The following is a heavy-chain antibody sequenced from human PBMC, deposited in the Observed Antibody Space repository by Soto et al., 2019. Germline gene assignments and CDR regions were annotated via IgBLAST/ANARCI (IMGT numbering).Heavy chain of an antibody. Sequence: PGESLKISCKGSGYSFTSYWISWVRQMPGKGLEWMGRIDPSDSYTNYSPSFQGHVTNTADKSISTAYLQWSSLKASDTAMYYCARRRGLRGRPSYWGQGTLVTVSS. J-gene: IGHJ4*02. D-gene: IGHD5-12*01. CDR3: ARRRGLRGRPSY. CDR1: GYSFTSYW. CDR2: IDPSDSYT. V-gene: IGHV5-10-1*01.